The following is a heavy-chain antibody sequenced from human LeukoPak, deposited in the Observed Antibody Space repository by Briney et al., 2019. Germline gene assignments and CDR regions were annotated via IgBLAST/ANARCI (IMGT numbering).Heavy chain of an antibody. V-gene: IGHV4-34*01. Sequence: SETLSLTCAVYGGSFSGYYWSWIRQPPGKGLDWIGEINHSGSTNYNPSLKSRVTISVDTSKNQFSLRLSSVTAADTAVYYCARGAVQLWLRALGDYYYGMDVWGKGTTVTVSS. CDR1: GGSFSGYY. CDR2: INHSGST. CDR3: ARGAVQLWLRALGDYYYGMDV. J-gene: IGHJ6*04. D-gene: IGHD5-18*01.